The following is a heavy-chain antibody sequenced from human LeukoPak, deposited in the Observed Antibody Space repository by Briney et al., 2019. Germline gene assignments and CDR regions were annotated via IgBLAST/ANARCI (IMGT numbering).Heavy chain of an antibody. Sequence: GGSLRLSCAASGFSFTNAWMSWVRQAPGKGLEWVGRIKSKTDGGTTDYAAPAKGRFTILRDDSKNTLYLQMNSLKTEDTAVYYCASPYGGHDAFDIWGQGTMVTVSS. D-gene: IGHD3-16*01. V-gene: IGHV3-15*01. J-gene: IGHJ3*02. CDR1: GFSFTNAW. CDR2: IKSKTDGGTT. CDR3: ASPYGGHDAFDI.